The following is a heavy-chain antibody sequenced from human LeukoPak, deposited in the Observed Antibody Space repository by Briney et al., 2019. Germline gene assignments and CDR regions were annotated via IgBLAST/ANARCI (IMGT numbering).Heavy chain of an antibody. D-gene: IGHD4-17*01. Sequence: GGSLRLSCAASGFTFSSYEMNWVRQAPGKGLEWVSYISSSGSTIYYADSVKGRFTISRDNAKNSLYLQMNSLRAEDTAVYYCARVYGDYVAFDYWGQGTPVTVSS. V-gene: IGHV3-48*03. CDR2: ISSSGSTI. CDR3: ARVYGDYVAFDY. J-gene: IGHJ4*02. CDR1: GFTFSSYE.